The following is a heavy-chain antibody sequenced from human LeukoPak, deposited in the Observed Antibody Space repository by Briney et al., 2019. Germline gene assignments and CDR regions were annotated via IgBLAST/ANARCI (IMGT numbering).Heavy chain of an antibody. CDR2: MNPNSGNT. D-gene: IGHD6-13*01. CDR3: ARDRQQQLVAHYYYYGMDV. J-gene: IGHJ6*02. V-gene: IGHV1-8*01. Sequence: ASVKVSCKASGYTFTSYDINWVRQATGQGLEWMGWMNPNSGNTGYAQKFQGRVTMTRNTSISTAYMELSSLRSEDTAVYYCARDRQQQLVAHYYYYGMDVWGQGTTVTVSS. CDR1: GYTFTSYD.